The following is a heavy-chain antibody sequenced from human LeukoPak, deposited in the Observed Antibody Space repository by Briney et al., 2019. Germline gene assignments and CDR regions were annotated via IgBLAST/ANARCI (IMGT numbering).Heavy chain of an antibody. CDR2: ISSSSNSI. CDR1: GFTFSVYG. CDR3: ARVRRELGTRAPGNFDY. J-gene: IGHJ4*02. D-gene: IGHD7-27*01. Sequence: GGSLRLSCASSGFTFSVYGMNWVRQAPGKGLEWVSYISSSSNSIYYADSVKGRFTISRENAKNSLYLQMNSLRAEDTAVYYCARVRRELGTRAPGNFDYWGQGTLVTVSS. V-gene: IGHV3-48*04.